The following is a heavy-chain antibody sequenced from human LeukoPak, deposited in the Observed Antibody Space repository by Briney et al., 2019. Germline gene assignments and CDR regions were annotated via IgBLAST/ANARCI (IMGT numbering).Heavy chain of an antibody. CDR1: GFTFRSYG. CDR2: ILYDGSNK. V-gene: IGHV3-30*03. J-gene: IGHJ4*02. CDR3: ARGGGYCSDSSCSKPDY. D-gene: IGHD2-2*01. Sequence: PGGSLRLSCAASGFTFRSYGMHWVRQAPGKGLEWVAVILYDGSNKYHADSVKGRFTISRDNSKNTLYLQMNGLTAEDTAVYYCARGGGYCSDSSCSKPDYWGQGTLVTVSS.